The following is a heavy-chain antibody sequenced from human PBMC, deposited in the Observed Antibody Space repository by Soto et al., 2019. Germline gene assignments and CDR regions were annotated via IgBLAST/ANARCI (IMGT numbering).Heavy chain of an antibody. CDR1: GFTFTNDW. CDR2: IKSKTDGGTT. CDR3: TTDLFPWASRNY. D-gene: IGHD2-2*01. V-gene: IGHV3-15*07. Sequence: EVQLVESGGGLVKPGGSLRLSCAASGFTFTNDWMNWVRQAPGKGLEWVGRIKSKTDGGTTDYGAPVEGRFTISRDDSRDTLYLQMNSLKTEHTALYSCTTDLFPWASRNYWGQGTLVTVSS. J-gene: IGHJ4*02.